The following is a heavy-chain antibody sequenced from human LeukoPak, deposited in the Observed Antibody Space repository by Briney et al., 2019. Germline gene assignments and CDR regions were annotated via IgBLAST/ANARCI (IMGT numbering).Heavy chain of an antibody. Sequence: GGSLRLSCAASGFTFSSYAMSWVRQAPGKGLEWVSYISSSGSTIYYADSVRGRFTISRDNAKNSLYLQMNSLRAEDTAVYYCARMDYYDSSGYPPVDIWGQGTMVTVSS. CDR1: GFTFSSYA. D-gene: IGHD3-22*01. V-gene: IGHV3-48*04. CDR2: ISSSGSTI. J-gene: IGHJ3*02. CDR3: ARMDYYDSSGYPPVDI.